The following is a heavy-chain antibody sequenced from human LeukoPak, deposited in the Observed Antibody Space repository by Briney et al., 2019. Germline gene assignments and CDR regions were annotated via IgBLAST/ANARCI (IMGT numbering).Heavy chain of an antibody. CDR3: ARAGYYDSSGYYPDY. J-gene: IGHJ4*02. Sequence: SETLSLTCTVSGGSISSYSWTWIRQPAAKGLEWIGRVYTSGSTNYNPSLKSRVTMSVDTSKNQFSLKLSSVTAADTAVYYCARAGYYDSSGYYPDYWGQGTLVTVSS. V-gene: IGHV4-4*07. D-gene: IGHD3-22*01. CDR1: GGSISSYS. CDR2: VYTSGST.